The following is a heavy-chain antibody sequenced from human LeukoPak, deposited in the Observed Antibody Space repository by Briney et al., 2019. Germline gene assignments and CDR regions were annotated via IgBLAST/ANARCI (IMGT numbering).Heavy chain of an antibody. CDR1: GGSISSYY. D-gene: IGHD3-16*01. J-gene: IGHJ5*02. CDR3: ARESGSYLWRSWLNP. V-gene: IGHV4-59*01. CDR2: IYNSGNT. Sequence: SETLSLTCTVPGGSISSYYWSWIRQPPGKGLEWIGNIYNSGNTNYNPSLKSRVTISVDTSKNKFSLKLNSVTAADTAVYYCARESGSYLWRSWLNPWGQGPLVTVSS.